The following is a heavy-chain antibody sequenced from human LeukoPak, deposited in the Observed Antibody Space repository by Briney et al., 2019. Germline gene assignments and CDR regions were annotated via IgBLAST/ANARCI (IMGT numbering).Heavy chain of an antibody. D-gene: IGHD3-10*01. V-gene: IGHV1-2*02. J-gene: IGHJ5*02. CDR3: ARGLWFGELFQWFDP. CDR1: GYTFTGYY. CDR2: INTNSGGT. Sequence: ASVKVSCKASGYTFTGYYMHWVRQAPGQGLEWMGWINTNSGGTNYAQKFQGRVTMTRDTSISTAYMELSRLRSDDTAVYYCARGLWFGELFQWFDPWGQGTLVTVSS.